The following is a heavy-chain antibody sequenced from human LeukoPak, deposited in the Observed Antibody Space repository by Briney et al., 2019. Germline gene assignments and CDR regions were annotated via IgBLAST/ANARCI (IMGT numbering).Heavy chain of an antibody. J-gene: IGHJ4*02. V-gene: IGHV3-33*06. CDR3: AKEGGYCSSTSCSSFDY. CDR1: GFTFSSYG. D-gene: IGHD2-2*01. Sequence: GGSLRLSCAASGFTFSSYGMHWVRQAPGKGLEWVAVIWYDGSNKYYADSVKGRFTIFRDNSKNTLYLQMNSLRAEDTAVYYCAKEGGYCSSTSCSSFDYWGQGTLVTVSS. CDR2: IWYDGSNK.